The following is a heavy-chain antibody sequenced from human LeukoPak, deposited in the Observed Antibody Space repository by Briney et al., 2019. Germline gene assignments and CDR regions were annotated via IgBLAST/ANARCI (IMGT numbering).Heavy chain of an antibody. Sequence: GGSLRLSCTTSGFTFSNYGMYWVRQAPGKGLEWLAFIRYDGSNKYYAGSVKGRFTISRDNSKNTLYLQMNSLRAEDTAVYYCAKDSLTGSGPYYFDCWGQGTLVTVSS. CDR2: IRYDGSNK. CDR3: AKDSLTGSGPYYFDC. J-gene: IGHJ4*02. CDR1: GFTFSNYG. D-gene: IGHD3-9*01. V-gene: IGHV3-30*02.